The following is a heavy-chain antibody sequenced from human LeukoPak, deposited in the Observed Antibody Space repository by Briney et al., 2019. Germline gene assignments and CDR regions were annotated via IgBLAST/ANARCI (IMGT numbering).Heavy chain of an antibody. CDR2: IASDGSST. D-gene: IGHD3-10*01. CDR1: GFTFSSYW. CDR3: ARDRGPRTGFMVREAYDY. V-gene: IGHV3-74*01. J-gene: IGHJ4*02. Sequence: PGGSLRLSCAASGFTFSSYWMNWVRQAPGKGLVWVSRIASDGSSTTYADSVKGRFSISRDNAKNTLYLQMNSLRAEDTAVYYCARDRGPRTGFMVREAYDYWGQGTLVTVSS.